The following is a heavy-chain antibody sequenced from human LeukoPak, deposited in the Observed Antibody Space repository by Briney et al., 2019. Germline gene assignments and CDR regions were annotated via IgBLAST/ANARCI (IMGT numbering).Heavy chain of an antibody. V-gene: IGHV3-23*01. CDR3: AKAPKGLYSSSSYNWFDP. D-gene: IGHD6-6*01. Sequence: PGGSLRLSCAASGFTFSSYAMSWVRQAPGKGLEWVSAISGSGGSTYYAASVKGRFTISRDNSKNTLYLQMNSLTAEDTAVYYCAKAPKGLYSSSSYNWFDPWGQGTLVTVSS. CDR1: GFTFSSYA. J-gene: IGHJ5*02. CDR2: ISGSGGST.